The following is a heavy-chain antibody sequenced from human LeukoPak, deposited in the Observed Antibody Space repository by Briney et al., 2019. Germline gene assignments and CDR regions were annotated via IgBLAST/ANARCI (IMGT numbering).Heavy chain of an antibody. CDR2: IYYSGST. V-gene: IGHV4-39*01. CDR1: GGSISSSSYY. Sequence: SETLSLTCTVSGGSISSSSYYWGWIRQPPGKGLEWIGSIYYSGSTYYNPSLKSRVTISVDTSKNQFSLKLSSVTAADTAMYYCARHSWIQPLGVWGQGTMVTVSS. J-gene: IGHJ3*01. D-gene: IGHD5-18*01. CDR3: ARHSWIQPLGV.